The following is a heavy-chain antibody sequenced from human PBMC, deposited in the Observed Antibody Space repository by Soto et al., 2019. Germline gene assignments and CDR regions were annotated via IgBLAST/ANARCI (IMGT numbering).Heavy chain of an antibody. J-gene: IGHJ6*02. CDR2: IYGTGNT. CDR1: GGSITSSFY. Sequence: QLQLQESGPGLVKPSETLSLSCTVSGGSITSSFYWGWIRQPPGKRLEWIGSIYGTGNTYYNPSLKGRVTISADTSKNQFSLNLISVTAADTAVYYCRSSSRYSTDVWGQGATVTVSS. CDR3: RSSSRYSTDV. V-gene: IGHV4-39*01. D-gene: IGHD6-13*01.